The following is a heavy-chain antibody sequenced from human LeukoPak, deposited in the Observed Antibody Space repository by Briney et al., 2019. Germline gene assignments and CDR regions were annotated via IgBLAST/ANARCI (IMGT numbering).Heavy chain of an antibody. D-gene: IGHD3-22*01. V-gene: IGHV4-39*01. CDR1: GGSISSSSYY. CDR3: AKHGGAYYDSSGHVDY. Sequence: PSETLSLTCTVSGGSISSSSYYWGWIRQPPGTGLEWIGSIYYSGSTYYNPSLKSRVTISVDTSKNQFSLKLSSVTAADTAVYYCAKHGGAYYDSSGHVDYWGQGTLVTVSS. CDR2: IYYSGST. J-gene: IGHJ4*02.